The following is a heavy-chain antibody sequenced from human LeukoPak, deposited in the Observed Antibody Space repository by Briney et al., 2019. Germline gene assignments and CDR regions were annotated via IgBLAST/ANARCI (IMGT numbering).Heavy chain of an antibody. J-gene: IGHJ4*02. CDR2: ISSDGSNT. V-gene: IGHV3-30-3*01. Sequence: PGGSLRLSCTASGFTFTNYAVHWVRQAPGKGLEWVAVISSDGSNTYSSDSVKGRFTISRDNSKNTVYLQMNSLRTEDTAVYYCARNLATIRHYFDYWGQGTLVTVSS. CDR3: ARNLATIRHYFDY. D-gene: IGHD5-24*01. CDR1: GFTFTNYA.